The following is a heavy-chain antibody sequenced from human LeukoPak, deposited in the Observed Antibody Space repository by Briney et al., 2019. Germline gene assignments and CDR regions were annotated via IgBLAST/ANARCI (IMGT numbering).Heavy chain of an antibody. V-gene: IGHV4-39*01. Sequence: SKTLSLTCTVSGGSISSSSYYWGWIRQPPGKGLEWSGSIYYSGSTYYNPSLKSRVTISVDTPKNQFSLKLSSVTAADTAVYYCARHAYCGGDCYWGDGFSFRLDYWGQGTLVTVSS. CDR1: GGSISSSSYY. D-gene: IGHD2-21*01. CDR2: IYYSGST. J-gene: IGHJ4*02. CDR3: ARHAYCGGDCYWGDGFSFRLDY.